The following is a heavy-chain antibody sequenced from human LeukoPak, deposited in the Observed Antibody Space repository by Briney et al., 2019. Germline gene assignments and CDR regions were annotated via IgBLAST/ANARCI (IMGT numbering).Heavy chain of an antibody. Sequence: GGSLRLSCAASGFTFSSYSMNWVRQAPGKGLEWVSSISSSSSYIYYADSVKGRFTISRDNAKNSLYLQMNSLRAEDTAVYYCARVHLLWFGEPTRGNWFDPWGQGTLVTVSS. J-gene: IGHJ5*02. CDR1: GFTFSSYS. CDR3: ARVHLLWFGEPTRGNWFDP. D-gene: IGHD3-10*01. V-gene: IGHV3-21*01. CDR2: ISSSSSYI.